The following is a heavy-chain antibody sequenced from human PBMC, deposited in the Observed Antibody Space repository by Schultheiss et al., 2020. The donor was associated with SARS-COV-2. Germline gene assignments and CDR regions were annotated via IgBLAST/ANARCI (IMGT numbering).Heavy chain of an antibody. CDR2: LSGTGGST. CDR1: GFTVSSNY. D-gene: IGHD2-2*01. CDR3: ARDSRVVPAAIPLAYFDY. Sequence: GGSLRLSCAASGFTVSSNYMSWVRQAPGKGLEWVSALSGTGGSTYYADSVKGRFTISRDNAKNTLYLQMNSLRAEDTAVYYCARDSRVVPAAIPLAYFDYWGQGTLVTVSS. J-gene: IGHJ4*02. V-gene: IGHV3-23*01.